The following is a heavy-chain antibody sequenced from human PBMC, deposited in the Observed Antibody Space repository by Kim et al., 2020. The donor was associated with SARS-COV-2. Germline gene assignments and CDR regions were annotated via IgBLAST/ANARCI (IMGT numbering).Heavy chain of an antibody. CDR1: GYTFPNYG. V-gene: IGHV1-18*04. Sequence: ASVKVSCKASGYTFPNYGISWVRQALGQGLEWMGWISAYNGNTNYAQKLQGRVTMTTDTSTSTAYMELRSLRSDDTAVYYCARDEIQHWFGELSGSGDFDCWGQGTLVTVSS. J-gene: IGHJ4*02. D-gene: IGHD3-10*01. CDR2: ISAYNGNT. CDR3: ARDEIQHWFGELSGSGDFDC.